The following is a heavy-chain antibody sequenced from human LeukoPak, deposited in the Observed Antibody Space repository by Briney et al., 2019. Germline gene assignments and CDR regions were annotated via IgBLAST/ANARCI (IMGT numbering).Heavy chain of an antibody. CDR3: ARRLRYYYGSGSYRQYYFDY. D-gene: IGHD3-10*01. V-gene: IGHV4-39*07. Sequence: SETLSLTCTVSGGSISSSSYYWGWIRQPPGKGLEWIGSIYYSGSTYYNPSLKSRVTISVDTSKNQFSLKLSSVTAADTAVYYCARRLRYYYGSGSYRQYYFDYWGQGTLVTVSS. CDR2: IYYSGST. CDR1: GGSISSSSYY. J-gene: IGHJ4*02.